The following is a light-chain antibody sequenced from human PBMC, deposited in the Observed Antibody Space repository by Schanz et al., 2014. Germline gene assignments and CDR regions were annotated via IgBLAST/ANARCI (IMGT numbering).Light chain of an antibody. CDR3: QQYHNLPPT. V-gene: IGKV3-11*01. Sequence: EIVLTQSPATLSLSPGERATLSCRASQGVSRYLAWYQQKPGQAPRLLIYGASSRATGIPDRFSGSGSGTDFTFTINSLQPEDIATYYCQQYHNLPPTFGGGTKVEIK. J-gene: IGKJ4*01. CDR1: QGVSRY. CDR2: GAS.